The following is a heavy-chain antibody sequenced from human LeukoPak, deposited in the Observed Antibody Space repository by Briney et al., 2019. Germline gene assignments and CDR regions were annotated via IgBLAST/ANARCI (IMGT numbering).Heavy chain of an antibody. V-gene: IGHV3-23*01. Sequence: PGGSLRLSCAASGFTFSSYVMSWVRQAPGKGLEWVSGISGSGGSTYYSDSVKGRFTISRDNSKNTLYLQMNSLRAEDTAVYYCALRYNYDHRDAYDIWGQGTMVTVSS. CDR3: ALRYNYDHRDAYDI. CDR1: GFTFSSYV. D-gene: IGHD5-18*01. CDR2: ISGSGGST. J-gene: IGHJ3*02.